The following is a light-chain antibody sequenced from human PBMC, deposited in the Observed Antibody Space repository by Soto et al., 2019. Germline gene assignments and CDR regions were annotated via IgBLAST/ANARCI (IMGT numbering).Light chain of an antibody. CDR3: QQRSNWPPLT. CDR2: DTS. J-gene: IGKJ4*01. V-gene: IGKV3-11*01. CDR1: QSVSSS. Sequence: EIVLTQSPATLSLSPGERATLSCRASQSVSSSLAWYQQKPGQAPRLLIYDTSNRATGIPARFSGSGSGTDFTLTISSLEPEAFAVYYCQQRSNWPPLTFGGGTKVEIK.